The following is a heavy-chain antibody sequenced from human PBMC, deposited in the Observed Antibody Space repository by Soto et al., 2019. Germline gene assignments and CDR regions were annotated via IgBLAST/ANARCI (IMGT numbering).Heavy chain of an antibody. CDR1: GLTFSSYA. V-gene: IGHV3-23*01. J-gene: IGHJ4*02. Sequence: PWGSLRLSCAASGLTFSSYALTWVRQAPGKGLEWVSSISGSGGNTKYADSVKGRFTISRDNSKNMLFLQMNSLRAEDTAVYYCAKDPNGDYVGAFDYWGQGT. D-gene: IGHD4-17*01. CDR2: ISGSGGNT. CDR3: AKDPNGDYVGAFDY.